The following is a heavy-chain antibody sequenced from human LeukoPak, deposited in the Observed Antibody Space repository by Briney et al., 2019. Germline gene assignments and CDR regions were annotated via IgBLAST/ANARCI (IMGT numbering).Heavy chain of an antibody. CDR3: ARDDADSAYADGDY. CDR1: GGIFSSYT. V-gene: IGHV1-69*04. D-gene: IGHD5-12*01. J-gene: IGHJ4*02. CDR2: IIPLLGIA. Sequence: SVKVSCKASGGIFSSYTISWVQQAPGQGLEWMGRIIPLLGIANYPQKFQGRVTIIADKSTSTAYMELSSLRSEDTAVYYCARDDADSAYADGDYWGQGTLVTVSS.